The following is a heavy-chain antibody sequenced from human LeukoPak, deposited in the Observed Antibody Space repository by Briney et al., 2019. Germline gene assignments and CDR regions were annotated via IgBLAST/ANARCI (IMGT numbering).Heavy chain of an antibody. J-gene: IGHJ5*02. V-gene: IGHV3-21*01. CDR1: GFTFSSYW. D-gene: IGHD3-10*01. CDR3: AMRSGHGSGSYYNVGWFDP. CDR2: ISSSSSYI. Sequence: PGGSLRLSCAASGFTFSSYWMHWVRQAPGKGLEWVSSISSSSSYIYYADSVKGRFTISRDNAKNSLYLQMNSLRAEDTAVYYCAMRSGHGSGSYYNVGWFDPWGQGTLVTVSS.